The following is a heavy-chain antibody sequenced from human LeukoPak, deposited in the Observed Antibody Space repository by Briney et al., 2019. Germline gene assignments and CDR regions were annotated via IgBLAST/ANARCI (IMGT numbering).Heavy chain of an antibody. CDR3: ANEESIAVAGTSYFDY. V-gene: IGHV1-69*05. D-gene: IGHD6-19*01. CDR2: IIPIFGTA. J-gene: IGHJ4*02. CDR1: GGTFSSYA. Sequence: GASVKVSCKASGGTFSSYAISWVRQAPGQGLEWMGGIIPIFGTANYAQKFQGRVTITTDEPTSTAYMELSSLRSEDTAVYYCANEESIAVAGTSYFDYWGQGTLVTVST.